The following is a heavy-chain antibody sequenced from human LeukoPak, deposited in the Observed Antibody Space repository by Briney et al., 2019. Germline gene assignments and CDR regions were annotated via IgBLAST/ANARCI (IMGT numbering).Heavy chain of an antibody. J-gene: IGHJ4*02. CDR3: ARGEDYGDYFDY. D-gene: IGHD4-17*01. Sequence: PGGSLRLSCAASGFTVSDYYMSWVRQAPGKGLEWVSVIYTGGSTYYADSVKGRFIISRDNSKNTLYIQMNSLRAEDTAVYYCARGEDYGDYFDYWGQGTLVTVSS. CDR1: GFTVSDYY. V-gene: IGHV3-66*01. CDR2: IYTGGST.